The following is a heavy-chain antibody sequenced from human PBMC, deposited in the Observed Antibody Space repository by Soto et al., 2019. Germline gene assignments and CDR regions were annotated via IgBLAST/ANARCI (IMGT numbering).Heavy chain of an antibody. CDR1: GFTFSSYA. CDR3: AKDPKYSYGYVCFYFDY. J-gene: IGHJ4*02. V-gene: IGHV3-23*01. D-gene: IGHD5-18*01. CDR2: ISGSGGST. Sequence: GGSLRLSCAASGFTFSSYAMSWVRQAPGKGLEWVSAISGSGGSTYYADSVKGRFTISRDNSKNTLYLQMNSLRAEDTAVYYRAKDPKYSYGYVCFYFDYWGQGTLVTVSS.